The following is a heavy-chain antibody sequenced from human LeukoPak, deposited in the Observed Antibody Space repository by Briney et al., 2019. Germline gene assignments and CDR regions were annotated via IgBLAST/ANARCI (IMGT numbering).Heavy chain of an antibody. J-gene: IGHJ4*02. CDR1: GFTFSNYW. V-gene: IGHV3-7*03. Sequence: GGSLRLSCVASGFTFSNYWMNWVRQAPGKGLEWVANIKPDGGEQYYVDSVKGRFTISRDNAENLLYLQLSSLRAEDTAVYYCAREQRTFDYWGQGILVTVSS. CDR3: AREQRTFDY. D-gene: IGHD5-24*01. CDR2: IKPDGGEQ.